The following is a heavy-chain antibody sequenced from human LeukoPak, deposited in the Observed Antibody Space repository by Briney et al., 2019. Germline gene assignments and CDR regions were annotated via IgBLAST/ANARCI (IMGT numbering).Heavy chain of an antibody. CDR2: INHSGST. D-gene: IGHD4-17*01. CDR1: GGSFSGYY. Sequence: PSETLSLTCAVYGGSFSGYYWSWIRQPPGKGLEWIGEINHSGSTNYDPSLKSRVTISADTSKNQFSLKLSSVTAADTAVYYCSSDYGDYDYWGQGTLVTVSS. J-gene: IGHJ4*02. CDR3: SSDYGDYDY. V-gene: IGHV4-34*01.